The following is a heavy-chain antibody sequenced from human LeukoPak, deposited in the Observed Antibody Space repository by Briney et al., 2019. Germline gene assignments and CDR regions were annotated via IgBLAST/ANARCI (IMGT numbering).Heavy chain of an antibody. CDR1: GFTFNNYW. V-gene: IGHV3-7*01. CDR2: IKKNGSAK. J-gene: IGHJ4*02. Sequence: GGSLRLSCAASGFTFNNYWMSWVRQAPGKGLGWVANIKKNGSAKSYVDSVKGRFTISRDNVKTSLYLQMTSLRADDAAMYYCARDSRALPSWGQGTLVTVSS. CDR3: ARDSRALPS.